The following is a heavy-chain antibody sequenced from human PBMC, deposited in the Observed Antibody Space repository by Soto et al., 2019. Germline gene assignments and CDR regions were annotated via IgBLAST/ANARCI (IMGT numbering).Heavy chain of an antibody. CDR2: IWYDGSNK. CDR1: GFTFSSYG. Sequence: GGSLRLSCAASGFTFSSYGMHWVRQAPGKGLEWVAVIWYDGSNKYYADSVKGRFTISRDNSKNTLYLQMNSLRAGDTAVYYCARDLHTYYDFWSGYHPFDYWGQGTLVTVSS. J-gene: IGHJ4*02. V-gene: IGHV3-33*01. D-gene: IGHD3-3*01. CDR3: ARDLHTYYDFWSGYHPFDY.